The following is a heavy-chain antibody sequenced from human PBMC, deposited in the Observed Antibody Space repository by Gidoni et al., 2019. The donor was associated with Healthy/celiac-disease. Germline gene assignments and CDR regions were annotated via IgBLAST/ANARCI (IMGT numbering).Heavy chain of an antibody. J-gene: IGHJ6*03. CDR2: ISYDGSNK. CDR3: ARGVVDIVATTPYYYYYYMDV. V-gene: IGHV3-30-3*01. CDR1: GFTFSSYA. Sequence: QVQLVESGGGVVQPGRSLRLSCAASGFTFSSYAMQLVRQAPGKGLEWVAVISYDGSNKYYADSVKGRFTISRDNSKNTLYLQMNSLRAEDTAVYYCARGVVDIVATTPYYYYYYMDVWGKGTTVTVSS. D-gene: IGHD5-12*01.